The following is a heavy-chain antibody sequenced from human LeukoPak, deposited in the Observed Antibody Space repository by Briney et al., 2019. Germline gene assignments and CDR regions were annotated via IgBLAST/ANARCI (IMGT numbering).Heavy chain of an antibody. CDR2: IKSKTDGGTT. D-gene: IGHD3-22*01. CDR1: GFTFSNAW. J-gene: IGHJ4*02. Sequence: GGSLRLSCAASGFTFSNAWMSWVRQAPGKGLEWAGRIKSKTDGGTTDYAAPVKGRFTISRDESKNTLYLQMNSLKTEDTAVYYCTMYYYDSSGYYYFHYWGQGTLVTVSS. V-gene: IGHV3-15*01. CDR3: TMYYYDSSGYYYFHY.